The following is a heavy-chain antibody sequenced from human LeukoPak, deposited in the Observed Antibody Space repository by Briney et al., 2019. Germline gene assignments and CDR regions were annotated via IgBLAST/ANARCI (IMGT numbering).Heavy chain of an antibody. V-gene: IGHV3-64*01. CDR3: ARAPREGFSGSYHDY. Sequence: GGSLRLSCAASGFTFTSYAMHWVRQAPGKGLEYVSAISSNGDNTYYANSVKGRFTISRDNSKNTLYLQMASLRGEDTAVYYCARAPREGFSGSYHDYWGQGTLVTVSS. D-gene: IGHD1-26*01. CDR1: GFTFTSYA. CDR2: ISSNGDNT. J-gene: IGHJ4*02.